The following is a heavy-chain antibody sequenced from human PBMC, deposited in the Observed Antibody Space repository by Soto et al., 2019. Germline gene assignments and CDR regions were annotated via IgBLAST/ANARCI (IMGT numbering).Heavy chain of an antibody. D-gene: IGHD3-3*01. CDR1: GFTFSSYL. Sequence: LXLSCAASGFTFSSYLRHWVRQAPGKGLVWFSRINSDGSSTSYADSVKGRFTISRDNAKNTLYLQMNSLRAEDTAVYYCAREKWSYDFWSGAQDYWGQGTLVTVSS. CDR2: INSDGSST. J-gene: IGHJ4*02. CDR3: AREKWSYDFWSGAQDY. V-gene: IGHV3-74*01.